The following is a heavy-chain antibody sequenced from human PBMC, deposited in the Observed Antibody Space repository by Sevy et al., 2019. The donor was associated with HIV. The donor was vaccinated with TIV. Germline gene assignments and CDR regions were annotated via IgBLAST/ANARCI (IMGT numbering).Heavy chain of an antibody. J-gene: IGHJ1*01. CDR2: IYYSGST. V-gene: IGHV4-59*01. Sequence: SETLSLTCTVSGGSISSYYWSWIRQPPGKGLEWIGYIYYSGSTNYNPSLKSRVTISVDTSKNQFSLKLSSVTAADTAVYYCASGYYAAEYFQHWGPGTLVTVSS. D-gene: IGHD3-22*01. CDR3: ASGYYAAEYFQH. CDR1: GGSISSYY.